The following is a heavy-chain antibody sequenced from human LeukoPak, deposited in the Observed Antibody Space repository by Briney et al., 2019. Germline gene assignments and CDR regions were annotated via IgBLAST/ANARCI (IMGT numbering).Heavy chain of an antibody. CDR2: IYYSGST. J-gene: IGHJ4*02. V-gene: IGHV4-30-4*01. Sequence: SETLSLTCTVSGGSISSGDYYWSWICQPPGKGLEWIGYIYYSGSTYYNPSLKSRVSISVDTSKNQFSLKLSSVTAADTAVYYCARSPRLLWFGEPEPSGFDYWGQGTLVTVSS. CDR3: ARSPRLLWFGEPEPSGFDY. D-gene: IGHD3-10*01. CDR1: GGSISSGDYY.